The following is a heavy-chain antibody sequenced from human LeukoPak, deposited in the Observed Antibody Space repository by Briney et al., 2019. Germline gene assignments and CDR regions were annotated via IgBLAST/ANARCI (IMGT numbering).Heavy chain of an antibody. CDR2: IYYSGST. CDR1: GGSISSYY. J-gene: IGHJ4*02. CDR3: ARVVGYCSGTSCYHLDY. D-gene: IGHD2-2*01. V-gene: IGHV4-59*12. Sequence: SETLSLTCTVSGGSISSYYWSWIRQPPGKGLEWIGYIYYSGSTNYNPSLKSRVAISVDTSKNQFSLKLSSVTAADTAVYYCARVVGYCSGTSCYHLDYWGQGTLVTVSS.